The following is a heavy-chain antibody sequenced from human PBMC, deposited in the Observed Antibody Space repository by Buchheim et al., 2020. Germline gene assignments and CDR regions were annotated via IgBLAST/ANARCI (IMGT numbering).Heavy chain of an antibody. Sequence: QVQLQESGPGLVKPSGTLSLTCAVSGGSISSSNWWSWVRQPPGKGLEWIGEIYHSGSTNYNPSLKRRVTISVDKSKNQFSPKLSSVTAADTAVYYCARDRRIAAAGTYYYYGMDVWGQGTT. V-gene: IGHV4-4*02. D-gene: IGHD6-13*01. CDR2: IYHSGST. J-gene: IGHJ6*02. CDR1: GGSISSSNW. CDR3: ARDRRIAAAGTYYYYGMDV.